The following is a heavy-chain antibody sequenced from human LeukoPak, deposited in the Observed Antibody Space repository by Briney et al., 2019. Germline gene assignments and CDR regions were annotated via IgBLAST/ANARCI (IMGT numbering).Heavy chain of an antibody. D-gene: IGHD3-22*01. CDR3: AIMHGYYDGSGFWVQ. CDR2: ISPSGDRT. J-gene: IGHJ4*02. Sequence: GGSLRLSCAASGFTVSGSYMSWVRQAPGKGLEWVSFISPSGDRTSNADSVEGRFTISRDNTRNTLYLQMNSLRDEDTGVYYCAIMHGYYDGSGFWVQWGQGTLVTVSP. V-gene: IGHV3-53*01. CDR1: GFTVSGSY.